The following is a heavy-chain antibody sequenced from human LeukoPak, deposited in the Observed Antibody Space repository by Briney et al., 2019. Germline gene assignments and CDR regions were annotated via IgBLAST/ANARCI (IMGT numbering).Heavy chain of an antibody. Sequence: SETLSLTCTLSGGSITSDIFYWNWLRKHPWKGLEWIGSIHNSRGTSYNPSLESRLTISLDTSENQFFLKMSSVTAADTAMYYCGKVGGNSNSWGQGTLVTVSS. J-gene: IGHJ4*02. D-gene: IGHD4-23*01. CDR1: GGSITSDIFY. CDR3: GKVGGNSNS. V-gene: IGHV4-31*03. CDR2: IHNSRGT.